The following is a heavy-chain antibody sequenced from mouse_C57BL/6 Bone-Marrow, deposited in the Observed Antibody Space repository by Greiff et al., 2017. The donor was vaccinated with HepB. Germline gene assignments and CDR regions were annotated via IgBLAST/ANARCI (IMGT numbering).Heavy chain of an antibody. D-gene: IGHD1-1*01. V-gene: IGHV5-17*01. J-gene: IGHJ3*01. CDR3: ARPRYYGSSPFAY. CDR1: GFTFSDYG. Sequence: EVQRVESGGGLVKPGGSLKLSCAASGFTFSDYGMHWVRQAPEKGLEWVAYISSGSSTIYYADTVKGRFPISRDNAKNTLFLQMTSLRSEDTAMYYCARPRYYGSSPFAYWGQGTLVTVSA. CDR2: ISSGSSTI.